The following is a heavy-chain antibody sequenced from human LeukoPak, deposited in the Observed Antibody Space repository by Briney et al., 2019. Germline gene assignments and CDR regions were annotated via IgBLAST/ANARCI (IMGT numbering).Heavy chain of an antibody. D-gene: IGHD6-13*01. J-gene: IGHJ5*02. Sequence: SQTLSLTCAISGDSVSSNSATWNWIRQSPSRGLEWLGRTYYRSKWYNDYAVSVKSRITINPDTSKNKFSLQLNSVTPEDTAVYYCAGAAAGINWFDPWGQGTLVTVSS. V-gene: IGHV6-1*01. CDR1: GDSVSSNSAT. CDR3: AGAAAGINWFDP. CDR2: TYYRSKWYN.